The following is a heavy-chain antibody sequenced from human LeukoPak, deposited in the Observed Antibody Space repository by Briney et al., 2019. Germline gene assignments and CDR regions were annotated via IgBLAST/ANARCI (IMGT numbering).Heavy chain of an antibody. V-gene: IGHV3-9*01. Sequence: GRSLRLSCAASGFNFDDYVMHWARQAPGKGLEWVSSISWNSRSIGYADSVKGRFTIPRDNGKNFLYLQMNSLRTEDTALYYCAKAPSEDYFDYWGQGTLVTVSS. J-gene: IGHJ4*02. CDR3: AKAPSEDYFDY. CDR1: GFNFDDYV. CDR2: ISWNSRSI.